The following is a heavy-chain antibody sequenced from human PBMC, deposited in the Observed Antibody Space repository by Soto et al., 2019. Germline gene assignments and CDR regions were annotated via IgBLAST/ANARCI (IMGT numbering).Heavy chain of an antibody. CDR1: GGSISSGNYY. Sequence: SETLSLTCTVSGGSISSGNYYWSWIRQPPGKGLEWIGYIYYSGSTYYNPSLKSRVTISIDTSKYQFSLKLSSVTAADTAVYYCARHSDTDMDTVHYWSQGTLVTVSS. J-gene: IGHJ4*02. CDR2: IYYSGST. V-gene: IGHV4-30-4*01. CDR3: ARHSDTDMDTVHY. D-gene: IGHD5-18*01.